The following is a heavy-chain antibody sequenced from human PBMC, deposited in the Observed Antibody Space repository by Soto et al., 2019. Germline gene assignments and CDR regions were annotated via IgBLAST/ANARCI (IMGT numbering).Heavy chain of an antibody. CDR2: IYYSGST. Sequence: QVQLQESGPGLVKPSQTLSLTCTVSGGSISSGGYYWSWIRQHPGKGLEWIGYIYYSGSTYYNPYLKSSVTISVDTYKNQFSLKLSYVTAADTAVYYCARDHGDHSAGYFDLWGRGTLVTVSS. V-gene: IGHV4-31*03. D-gene: IGHD4-17*01. J-gene: IGHJ2*01. CDR1: GGSISSGGYY. CDR3: ARDHGDHSAGYFDL.